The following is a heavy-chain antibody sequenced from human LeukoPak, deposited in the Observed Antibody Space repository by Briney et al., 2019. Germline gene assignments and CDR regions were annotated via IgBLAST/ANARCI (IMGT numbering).Heavy chain of an antibody. Sequence: PSETLSLTCTVSGGSVSSGSYYWSWIRQPPGKGLEWIGEINHSGSTNYNPSLKSRVTISVDTSKNQFSLKLSSVTAADTAVYYCAREASSSAAAQRRNWFDPWGQGTLVTVSS. J-gene: IGHJ5*02. CDR2: INHSGST. D-gene: IGHD6-13*01. V-gene: IGHV4-61*01. CDR3: AREASSSAAAQRRNWFDP. CDR1: GGSVSSGSYY.